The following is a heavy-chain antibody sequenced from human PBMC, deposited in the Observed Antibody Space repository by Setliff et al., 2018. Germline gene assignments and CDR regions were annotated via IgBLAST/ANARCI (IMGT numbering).Heavy chain of an antibody. D-gene: IGHD4-17*01. CDR2: INHSGST. J-gene: IGHJ2*01. CDR3: ARGTKTMVINYWYFDV. CDR1: GFTFSRYW. Sequence: GSLRLSCAASGFTFSRYWMSWIRQPPGKGLEWIGEINHSGSTNFHPSLKSRVAISVDPSKNQFYLNLRSVTAADTAVYFCARGTKTMVINYWYFDVWGRGTPVTVSS. V-gene: IGHV4-34*01.